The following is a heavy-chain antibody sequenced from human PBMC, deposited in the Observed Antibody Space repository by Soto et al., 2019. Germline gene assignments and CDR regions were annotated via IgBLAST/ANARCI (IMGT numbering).Heavy chain of an antibody. CDR2: INAGNGNT. D-gene: IGHD3-10*01. Sequence: GASVKVSCKASGYTFTSYARHWVRQAPGQRLEWMGWINAGNGNTKYSQKFQGRVTITRDTSASTAYMELSSLRSEDTAVYYCARGHAGSDFDYWGQGTLVTVSS. V-gene: IGHV1-3*01. J-gene: IGHJ4*02. CDR1: GYTFTSYA. CDR3: ARGHAGSDFDY.